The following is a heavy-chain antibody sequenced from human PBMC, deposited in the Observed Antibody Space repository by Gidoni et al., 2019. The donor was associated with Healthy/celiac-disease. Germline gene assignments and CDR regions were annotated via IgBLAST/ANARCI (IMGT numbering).Heavy chain of an antibody. CDR1: VSSFTGYW. CDR3: ARRTGYSSRGWFDP. J-gene: IGHJ5*02. D-gene: IGHD6-13*01. V-gene: IGHV5-10-1*03. Sequence: EVQLVQSGAEGKKPGESLRLFCKGSVSSFTGYWLSWVRQMPGKGMEWMGRIVPSDSSTNYSPSFQGHVTISADKSLSTAYLQWSSLKASYTAMYYCARRTGYSSRGWFDPWGQGTLVTVSS. CDR2: IVPSDSST.